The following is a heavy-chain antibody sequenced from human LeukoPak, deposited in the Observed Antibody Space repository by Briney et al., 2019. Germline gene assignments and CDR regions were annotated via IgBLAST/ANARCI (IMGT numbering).Heavy chain of an antibody. CDR2: INTYNGNT. Sequence: ASVNVSCKASGYTFTSYAITWVRQAPGQGLEWMGWINTYNGNTNYAQKLQGRVTMSTDTSTTTACMELRSLTSDDTAVYYCARGGFSDSSGYYFGYWGQGTLVTVSS. V-gene: IGHV1-18*01. J-gene: IGHJ4*02. CDR3: ARGGFSDSSGYYFGY. CDR1: GYTFTSYA. D-gene: IGHD3-22*01.